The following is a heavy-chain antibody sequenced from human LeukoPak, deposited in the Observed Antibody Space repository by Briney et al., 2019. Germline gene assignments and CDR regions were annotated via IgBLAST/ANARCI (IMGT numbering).Heavy chain of an antibody. J-gene: IGHJ6*02. V-gene: IGHV4-59*08. CDR3: ARYRDTAMVTGYYYYGMDV. CDR1: GGSISSYY. Sequence: SETLSLTCTVSGGSISSYYWSWIRQPPGKGLEWIGYIYYSGSTNCNPSLKSRVTISVDTSKNQFSLKLSSVTAADTAVYYCARYRDTAMVTGYYYYGMDVWGQGTTVTVSS. CDR2: IYYSGST. D-gene: IGHD5-18*01.